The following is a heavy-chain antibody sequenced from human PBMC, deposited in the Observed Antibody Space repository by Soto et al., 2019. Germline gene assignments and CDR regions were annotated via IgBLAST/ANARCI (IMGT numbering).Heavy chain of an antibody. D-gene: IGHD3-10*01. CDR3: AKGSWAMVRGNWFDP. CDR2: ISWNSGSI. V-gene: IGHV3-9*01. CDR1: GFTFDDYA. Sequence: PGGSLRLSCAASGFTFDDYAMHWVRQAPGKGLEWVSGISWNSGSIGYADSVKGRFTISRDNAKNSLYLQMNSLRAEDTALYYCAKGSWAMVRGNWFDPWGQGTLVTVYS. J-gene: IGHJ5*02.